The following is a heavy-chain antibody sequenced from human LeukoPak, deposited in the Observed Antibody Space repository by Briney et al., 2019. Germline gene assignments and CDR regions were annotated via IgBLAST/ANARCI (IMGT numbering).Heavy chain of an antibody. CDR1: GYTLTELS. CDR3: ATSPPIGDYEVNWYFDL. V-gene: IGHV1-24*01. D-gene: IGHD4-17*01. Sequence: ASVKVSCKVSGYTLTELSMHWVRQAPGKGLEWMGGFDPEDGETIYAQKFQGRVTMTEDTSTDTAYMELSSLRSEDTAVYYCATSPPIGDYEVNWYFDLWGRGTLVTVSS. CDR2: FDPEDGET. J-gene: IGHJ2*01.